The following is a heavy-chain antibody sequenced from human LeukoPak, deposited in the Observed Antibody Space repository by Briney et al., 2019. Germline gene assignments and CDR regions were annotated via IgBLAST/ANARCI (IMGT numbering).Heavy chain of an antibody. V-gene: IGHV4-59*01. Sequence: SSETLSLTCAVSGGSISSYYWSWIRQPPGKGLEWIGYIYYSGSTNYNPSLRSRVTISVDTSENQFSLKLNSVTAADTAVYYCARGGGPNWNDVGWFDPWGQGTLVTVSS. CDR1: GGSISSYY. J-gene: IGHJ5*02. D-gene: IGHD1-1*01. CDR2: IYYSGST. CDR3: ARGGGPNWNDVGWFDP.